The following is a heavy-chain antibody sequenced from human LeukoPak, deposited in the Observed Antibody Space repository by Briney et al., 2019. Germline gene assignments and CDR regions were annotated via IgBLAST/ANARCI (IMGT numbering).Heavy chain of an antibody. V-gene: IGHV4-4*09. CDR2: IYTSGST. D-gene: IGHD3-9*01. CDR3: ARVRTTILPYYYYYMDV. Sequence: SETLSLTCTVSGGSISSYCWSWIRQPPGKGLEWIGYIYTSGSTNYNPSLKSRVTISVDTSKNQFSLKLSSVTAADTAVYYCARVRTTILPYYYYYMDVWGKGTTVTVSS. CDR1: GGSISSYC. J-gene: IGHJ6*03.